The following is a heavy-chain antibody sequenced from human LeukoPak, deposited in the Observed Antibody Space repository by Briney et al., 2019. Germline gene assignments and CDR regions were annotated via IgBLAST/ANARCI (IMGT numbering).Heavy chain of an antibody. CDR2: MNPNSGNT. CDR1: EYTFASYD. V-gene: IGHV1-8*01. D-gene: IGHD3-10*01. J-gene: IGHJ4*02. CDR3: ARSLWGDVASDKSFEF. Sequence: GASVKVSCKASEYTFASYDINWVRQAPGQGLEWMGWMNPNSGNTGYAQKFQGRVTMTRNTSISIAYMELSSLRSEDTAVYYCARSLWGDVASDKSFEFWGQGTLVTVSS.